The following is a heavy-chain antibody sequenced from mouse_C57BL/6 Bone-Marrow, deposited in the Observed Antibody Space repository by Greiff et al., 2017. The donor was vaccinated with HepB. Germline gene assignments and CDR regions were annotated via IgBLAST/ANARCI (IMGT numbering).Heavy chain of an antibody. Sequence: EVQLQESGPGLVKPSQSLSLTCSVTGYSITSGYYWNWIRQFPGNKLEWMGYISYDGSNNYNPSLKNRISITRDTSKNQFFLKLKSVTTEDTATYYCARVAVVAPYWYFDVWGTGTTVTVSS. CDR1: GYSITSGYY. V-gene: IGHV3-6*01. CDR3: ARVAVVAPYWYFDV. J-gene: IGHJ1*03. CDR2: ISYDGSN. D-gene: IGHD1-1*01.